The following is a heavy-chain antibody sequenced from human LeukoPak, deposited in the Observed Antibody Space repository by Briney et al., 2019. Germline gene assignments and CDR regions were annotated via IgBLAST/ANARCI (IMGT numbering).Heavy chain of an antibody. CDR1: GFTFSNYA. V-gene: IGHV3-23*01. Sequence: GGSLRLSCAASGFTFSNYAMSWVRQAPGKGLEWVSAISGSGGSTYYADSVKGRFTISRDNSKNTLYLQMNSLRAEDTAVYYCARQGSYTTGWFDYWGQGALVTVSS. CDR2: ISGSGGST. CDR3: ARQGSYTTGWFDY. J-gene: IGHJ4*02. D-gene: IGHD6-19*01.